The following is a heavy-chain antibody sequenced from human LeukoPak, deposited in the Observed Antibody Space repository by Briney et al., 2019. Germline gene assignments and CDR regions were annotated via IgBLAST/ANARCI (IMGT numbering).Heavy chain of an antibody. D-gene: IGHD3-10*01. CDR2: IIPVLGTT. CDR3: ARDGHYYGSGLTYYYYYMDV. CDR1: GGTFSRYA. V-gene: IGHV1-69*13. J-gene: IGHJ6*03. Sequence: SVKVSCKASGGTFSRYAISWVRQAPGQGLEWMGGIIPVLGTTNYAQTFQNKVTITADESTSTTYMELRSLRSDDTAVYYCARDGHYYGSGLTYYYYYMDVWGKGTTVTVSS.